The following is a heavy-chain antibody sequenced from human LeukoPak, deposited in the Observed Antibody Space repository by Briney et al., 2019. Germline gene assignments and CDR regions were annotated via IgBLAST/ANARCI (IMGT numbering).Heavy chain of an antibody. CDR3: AKALGVWSVVAATTAFDI. CDR2: ISGSGGST. D-gene: IGHD2-15*01. V-gene: IGHV3-23*01. Sequence: GGSLRLSCAASGITFRSYAMSWVRQAPGKGLEWVSVISGSGGSTYYAGSVKGRFTISRDNSKNTLYLQMNSLRAEDTAVYYCAKALGVWSVVAATTAFDIWGQGTMVIVS. J-gene: IGHJ3*02. CDR1: GITFRSYA.